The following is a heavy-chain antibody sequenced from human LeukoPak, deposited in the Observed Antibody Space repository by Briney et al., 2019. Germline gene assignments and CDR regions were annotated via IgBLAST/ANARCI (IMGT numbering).Heavy chain of an antibody. CDR2: IYSGGST. CDR3: AKGVRLWFAFYFDY. V-gene: IGHV3-53*01. Sequence: GGSLRLSCAASGFTVSSNYMSWVRQAPGKGLEWVSVIYSGGSTYYADSVKGRFTISRDNSKSTLYLQMNSLRAEDTAVYYCAKGVRLWFAFYFDYWGQGTLVTVSS. CDR1: GFTVSSNY. J-gene: IGHJ4*02. D-gene: IGHD3-10*01.